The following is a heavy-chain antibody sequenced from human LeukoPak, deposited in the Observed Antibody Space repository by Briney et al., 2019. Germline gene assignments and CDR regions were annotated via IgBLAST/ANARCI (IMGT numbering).Heavy chain of an antibody. Sequence: SETLSLTCTVSGGSISSGDYYWSWIRQPPGKGLEWIGYIYYSGSTYYNPSLKSRVTISVDTSKNQFSLKLSSVTAADTAAYYCARVGTAIGGPGVQFDYWGQGTLVTVSS. CDR3: ARVGTAIGGPGVQFDY. D-gene: IGHD5-18*01. CDR2: IYYSGST. J-gene: IGHJ4*02. CDR1: GGSISSGDYY. V-gene: IGHV4-30-4*01.